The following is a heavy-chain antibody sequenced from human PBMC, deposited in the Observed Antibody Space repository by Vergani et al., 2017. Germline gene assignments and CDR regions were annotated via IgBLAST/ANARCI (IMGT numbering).Heavy chain of an antibody. CDR1: GFSFSTYS. D-gene: IGHD6-6*01. V-gene: IGHV3-48*01. J-gene: IGHJ3*02. Sequence: QLVESGGGLVQPGGSLRLSCAASGFSFSTYSMNWVRQAPGKGLEWVSYVTSGNRSQSYADSVKGRFTISRDNAKNSLYLQMNSLKVEDTAVYYCAREYSSSSCRGFDIWGQGTKVTVS. CDR3: AREYSSSSCRGFDI. CDR2: VTSGNRSQ.